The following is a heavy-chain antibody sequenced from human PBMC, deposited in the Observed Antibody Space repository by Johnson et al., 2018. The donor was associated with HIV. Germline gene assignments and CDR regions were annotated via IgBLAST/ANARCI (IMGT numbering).Heavy chain of an antibody. CDR1: GITFSDYQ. V-gene: IGHV3-7*01. D-gene: IGHD3-22*01. CDR3: AREVNAFDI. J-gene: IGHJ3*02. CDR2: IKTDGSDK. Sequence: VQLVESGGGLVKPGGSLRLSCAASGITFSDYQMSWIRQAPGKGLEWVANIKTDGSDKYYADSVKGRFTISRDSSKNTLYLQMSSLRAEDTAVYYCAREVNAFDIWGQGTVVTVSS.